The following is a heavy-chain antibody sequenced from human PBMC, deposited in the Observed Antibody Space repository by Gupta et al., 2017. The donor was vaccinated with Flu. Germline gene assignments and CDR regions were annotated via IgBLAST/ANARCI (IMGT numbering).Heavy chain of an antibody. CDR1: GFTFDDYT. D-gene: IGHD5-12*01. CDR3: AKDSGYENWFDP. V-gene: IGHV3-43*01. CDR2: ITWNGGST. Sequence: EVQLVESGGVVVQPGGSLRLSCAASGFTFDDYTMHWVRQAPGKGLEWVSLITWNGGSTYYADSVKGRFTISRDNSKNSLYLQMNSLRTEDTALYYCAKDSGYENWFDPWGQGTLVTVSS. J-gene: IGHJ5*02.